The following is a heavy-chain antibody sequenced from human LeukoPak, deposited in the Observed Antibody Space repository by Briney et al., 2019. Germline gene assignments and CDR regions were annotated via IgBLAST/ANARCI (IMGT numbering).Heavy chain of an antibody. J-gene: IGHJ4*02. CDR2: IIPIFGTA. D-gene: IGHD1-26*01. CDR1: GGTFSSYA. Sequence: ASVKVSWKASGGTFSSYAISWVRQAPGQGLEWMGGIIPIFGTANYAQKFQGRVTITTDESTSTAYMELSSLRSEDTAVYYCARVGVVGAARRVHYFDYWGQGTLVTVSS. V-gene: IGHV1-69*05. CDR3: ARVGVVGAARRVHYFDY.